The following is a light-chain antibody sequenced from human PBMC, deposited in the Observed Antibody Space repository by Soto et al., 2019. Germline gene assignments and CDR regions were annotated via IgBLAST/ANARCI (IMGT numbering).Light chain of an antibody. J-gene: IGKJ1*01. CDR2: DAS. CDR3: QHRSNWPPWT. CDR1: QSVSSY. V-gene: IGKV3-11*01. Sequence: EIVLTQSPATLSLSPGERATLSCRASQSVSSYLAWYQQKPGQAPRLLIYDASNRATGIPARFSGSGSGTDFTLTISSLEPEDFAVYYCQHRSNWPPWTFGQGTNVEIK.